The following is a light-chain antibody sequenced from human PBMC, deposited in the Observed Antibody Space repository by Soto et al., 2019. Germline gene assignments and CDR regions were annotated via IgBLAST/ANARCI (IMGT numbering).Light chain of an antibody. J-gene: IGLJ2*01. CDR1: SSNIGAGYA. Sequence: QSVLTQPPSVSGAPGQRVTISCTGSSSNIGAGYAVHWYQQLPGTAPKLLIFGNSNRPSGVPDRFSASKSGSSASLAITGLQAEDEADYYCQCYDSSLSGEVVFGGGTKLTVL. CDR2: GNS. CDR3: QCYDSSLSGEVV. V-gene: IGLV1-40*01.